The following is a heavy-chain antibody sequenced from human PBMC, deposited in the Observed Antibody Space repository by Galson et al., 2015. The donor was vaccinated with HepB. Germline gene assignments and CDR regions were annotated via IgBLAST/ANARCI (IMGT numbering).Heavy chain of an antibody. CDR1: GFTFSGSA. CDR2: ITSRANSYAT. D-gene: IGHD6-13*01. CDR3: LRLGDLSGYSSS. Sequence: SLRLSCAASGFTFSGSAIHWVRQASGKGLEWLGRITSRANSYATAYAESLNGRFTISSDDSKNTAYLHMTSLKTEDSAVYYCLRLGDLSGYSSSWGQGTLVTVSS. V-gene: IGHV3-73*01. J-gene: IGHJ4*02.